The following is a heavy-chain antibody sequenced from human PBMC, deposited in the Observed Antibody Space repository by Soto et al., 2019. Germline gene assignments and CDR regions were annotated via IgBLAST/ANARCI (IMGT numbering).Heavy chain of an antibody. CDR2: IYYSGST. CDR1: GGSISSYY. Sequence: SETLSLTCAVSGGSISSYYWSWIRQPPGKGLEWIGYIYYSGSTNYNPSLKSRVTISVDTSKNQLSLKLSSVTPADTAVYYCATGGGRFNYGMDVWGQGTTVTVSS. D-gene: IGHD3-10*01. V-gene: IGHV4-59*01. CDR3: ATGGGRFNYGMDV. J-gene: IGHJ6*02.